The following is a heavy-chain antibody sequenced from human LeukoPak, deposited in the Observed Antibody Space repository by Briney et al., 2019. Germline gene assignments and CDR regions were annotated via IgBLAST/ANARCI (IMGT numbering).Heavy chain of an antibody. Sequence: PGGSLTLSCAASGFIVSANCGGHSSHRDGTTYYADSVKGRFTISGDKSANTVYLQMNSLRVDDTAMYYCAHSYDFDSSGYHRPTAIWGQGTQVTVSS. J-gene: IGHJ4*02. CDR3: AHSYDFDSSGYHRPTAI. CDR1: GFIVSANC. D-gene: IGHD3-22*01. CDR2: DGTT. V-gene: IGHV3-53*05.